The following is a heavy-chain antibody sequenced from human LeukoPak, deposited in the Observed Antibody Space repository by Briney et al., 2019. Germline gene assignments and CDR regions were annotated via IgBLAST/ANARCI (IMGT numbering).Heavy chain of an antibody. CDR2: IYYDGRDK. Sequence: PGGSLRLSCPASGFSFSSYAMHWVRQAPGKGLGWVAYIYYDGRDKDYADSVKGRFTISRDNSKNTLYLQINSLRAEDTAVFYCARPPYSSGWYPLSSWGQGTLVTVSS. J-gene: IGHJ5*02. V-gene: IGHV3-30*12. D-gene: IGHD6-13*01. CDR3: ARPPYSSGWYPLSS. CDR1: GFSFSSYA.